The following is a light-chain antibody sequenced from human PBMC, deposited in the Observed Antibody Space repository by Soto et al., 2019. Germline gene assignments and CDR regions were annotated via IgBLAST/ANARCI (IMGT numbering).Light chain of an antibody. Sequence: EIVLTQSPGTVSLSPGERATLSCRASQSVGNNYLAWYQKKRGQAPRLLISGASIRATGVLDRFSGSGTGTDFSLTISRLEPEDSAVYYCQQYASSPLTFGQGTKLEIK. V-gene: IGKV3-20*01. CDR3: QQYASSPLT. J-gene: IGKJ2*01. CDR2: GAS. CDR1: QSVGNNY.